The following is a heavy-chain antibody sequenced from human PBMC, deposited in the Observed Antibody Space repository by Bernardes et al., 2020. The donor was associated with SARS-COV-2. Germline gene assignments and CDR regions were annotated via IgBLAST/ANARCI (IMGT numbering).Heavy chain of an antibody. D-gene: IGHD3-16*01. V-gene: IGHV3-23*01. CDR2: VGSDGNT. J-gene: IGHJ4*02. CDR1: GFSLSSHA. Sequence: GGSLRLSCAASGFSLSSHAMSWVRQAPGKGLEWVSGVGSDGNTHYTDSVRGRFSISRYNSKNILYLQMNSLRGEDTAVYFCARDLFWWSAADYWGQGTLVTVS. CDR3: ARDLFWWSAADY.